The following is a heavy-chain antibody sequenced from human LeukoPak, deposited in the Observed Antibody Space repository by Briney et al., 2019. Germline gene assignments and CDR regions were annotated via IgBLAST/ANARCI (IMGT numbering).Heavy chain of an antibody. J-gene: IGHJ6*03. Sequence: GGSLRLSCAASGFTFSNYGMHWVRQAPGKGLEWVAFIRYDGSNKFYTDSVKGRFTISRDNSKNTLYLQMNSLRAADTAVYYCAKDGPRRIPYYMDVWGKGATVTVSS. CDR1: GFTFSNYG. V-gene: IGHV3-30*02. CDR3: AKDGPRRIPYYMDV. CDR2: IRYDGSNK.